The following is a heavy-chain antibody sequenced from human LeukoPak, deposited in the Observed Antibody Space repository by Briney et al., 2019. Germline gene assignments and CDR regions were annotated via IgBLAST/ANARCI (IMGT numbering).Heavy chain of an antibody. J-gene: IGHJ4*02. CDR1: GFTFSSYA. Sequence: PGGSLRLSCAASGFTFSSYAMSWVRQAPGKGLEWVSAISDNGGGTRYADSVKGRFTISRDNARNSLYLQMNSLRAEDTAVYYCTREIAAAGIWGQGTLVTVSS. D-gene: IGHD6-13*01. V-gene: IGHV3-23*01. CDR2: ISDNGGGT. CDR3: TREIAAAGI.